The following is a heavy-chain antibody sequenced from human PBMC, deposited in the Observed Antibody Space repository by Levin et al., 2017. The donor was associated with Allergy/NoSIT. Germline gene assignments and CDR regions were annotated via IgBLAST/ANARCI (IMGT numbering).Heavy chain of an antibody. J-gene: IGHJ6*02. Sequence: RASVKVSCKASGYTFTGYYMHWVRQAPGQGLEWMGWINPNSGGTNYAQKFQGRVTMTRDTSISTAYMERSRLGSDDTAVYYCARDQETAGQPGAYGMDVWGQGTTVTVSS. CDR2: INPNSGGT. V-gene: IGHV1-2*02. CDR1: GYTFTGYY. CDR3: ARDQETAGQPGAYGMDV. D-gene: IGHD6-19*01.